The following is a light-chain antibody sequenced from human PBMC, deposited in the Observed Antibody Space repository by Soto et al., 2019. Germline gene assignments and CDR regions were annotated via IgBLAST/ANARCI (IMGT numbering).Light chain of an antibody. V-gene: IGLV2-14*01. CDR2: DVS. CDR3: CSYTSSITVL. J-gene: IGLJ3*02. CDR1: NSDIGGYNY. Sequence: QSALTQPASVSGSPGQLITISCTGTNSDIGGYNYVSWYQQRPGQAPKLMIFDVSRRPSGVSNRFSGSKSGNTASLTVSGLQAEDEADYFCCSYTSSITVLFGGGTKVTVL.